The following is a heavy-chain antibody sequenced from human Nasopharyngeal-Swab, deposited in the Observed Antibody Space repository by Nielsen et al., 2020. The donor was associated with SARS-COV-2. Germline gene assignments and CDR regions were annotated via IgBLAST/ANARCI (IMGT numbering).Heavy chain of an antibody. J-gene: IGHJ6*02. V-gene: IGHV5-51*01. CDR3: ARFYCSSTSCPDYYGMDV. Sequence: GASLKISCKGSGYSFTSYWIGWVRQMPGKGLEWMGIIYPGDSDTRYSPSFQGQATISADKSISTAYLQWSSLKASDTAMYYCARFYCSSTSCPDYYGMDVWGQGTTVTVSS. D-gene: IGHD2-2*01. CDR1: GYSFTSYW. CDR2: IYPGDSDT.